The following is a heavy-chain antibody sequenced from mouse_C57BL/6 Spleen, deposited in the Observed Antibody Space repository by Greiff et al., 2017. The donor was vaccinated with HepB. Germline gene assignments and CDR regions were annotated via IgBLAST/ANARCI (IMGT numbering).Heavy chain of an antibody. CDR3: ARLIYYDYDGYAMDY. J-gene: IGHJ4*01. CDR2: IYSGGGYT. D-gene: IGHD2-4*01. Sequence: QVQLQQSGAELVRPGTSVKMSCKASGYTFTNYWIGWAKQRPGHGLEWIGDIYSGGGYTNYNEKFKGKATLTADKSSSTAYKQFSSLTSEDSAIYYCARLIYYDYDGYAMDYWGQGTSVTVCS. CDR1: GYTFTNYW. V-gene: IGHV1-63*01.